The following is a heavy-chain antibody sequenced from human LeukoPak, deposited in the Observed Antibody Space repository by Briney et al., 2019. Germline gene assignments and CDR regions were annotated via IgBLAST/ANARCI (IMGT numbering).Heavy chain of an antibody. CDR1: GGSISSGSYY. J-gene: IGHJ4*02. V-gene: IGHV4-61*02. CDR2: IYTSGST. CDR3: ARSLIVPAAIPTYYFVY. Sequence: PSETLSLTCTVSGGSISSGSYYWSWIRQPAGKGLEWIGRIYTSGSTNYNPSLKSRVTISVDTSKNQFSLKLSSVTAADTAVYYCARSLIVPAAIPTYYFVYWGQGTLVTVSS. D-gene: IGHD2-2*01.